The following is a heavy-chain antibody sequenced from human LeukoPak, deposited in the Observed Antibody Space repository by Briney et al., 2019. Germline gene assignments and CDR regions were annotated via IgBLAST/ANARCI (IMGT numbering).Heavy chain of an antibody. V-gene: IGHV3-23*01. D-gene: IGHD3-22*01. J-gene: IGHJ4*02. Sequence: RGSLRLSCAVSGITLSNYGMSWVRQAPGRGLEWVAGISGSGGSTNYADSVKGRFTISRDNPKNTLYLQMNSLRAEDTAVYFCAKLGVVIRVILIGFHKEAYYFDSWGQGALVTVSS. CDR1: GITLSNYG. CDR3: AKLGVVIRVILIGFHKEAYYFDS. CDR2: ISGSGGST.